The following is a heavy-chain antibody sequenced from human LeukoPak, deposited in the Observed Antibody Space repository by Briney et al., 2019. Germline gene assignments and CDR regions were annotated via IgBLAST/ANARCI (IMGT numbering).Heavy chain of an antibody. J-gene: IGHJ4*02. CDR3: AKEGYSSGWYGDY. Sequence: GGSLRLSCAASGFTFSSYSMNWVRQAPGKGLEWVSSTSGSGVNTYYADSVKGRFTISRDNSKNTLYPQMNSLRAEDTAVYYCAKEGYSSGWYGDYWGQGTLVTVSS. CDR1: GFTFSSYS. CDR2: TSGSGVNT. V-gene: IGHV3-23*01. D-gene: IGHD6-19*01.